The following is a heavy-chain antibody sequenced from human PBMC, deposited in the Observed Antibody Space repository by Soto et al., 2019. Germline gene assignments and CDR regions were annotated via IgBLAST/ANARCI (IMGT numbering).Heavy chain of an antibody. V-gene: IGHV1-69*13. D-gene: IGHD2-2*01. CDR1: GGTFSSYA. CDR2: IIPIFGTA. CDR3: ARGSGPVDRGGMVYYYGMDV. Sequence: ASVKVSCKASGGTFSSYAISWVRQAPGQGLGWMGGIIPIFGTANYAQKFQGRVTITADESTSTAYMELSSLRSEDTAVYYCARGSGPVDRGGMVYYYGMDVWGQGTTVTVSS. J-gene: IGHJ6*02.